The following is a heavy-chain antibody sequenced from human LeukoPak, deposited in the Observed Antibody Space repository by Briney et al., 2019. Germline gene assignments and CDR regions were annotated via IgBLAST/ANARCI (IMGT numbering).Heavy chain of an antibody. CDR1: GFTFSSYG. Sequence: PGGSLSLSCAASGFTFSSYGMHWVRQATGEGLEGLAVIWYEGSNKYYADSVEGRFTISRDNSKNTLYLQTNSLRAEDTAVYYCAKESGLLAAAGRHYYYYYYMDVWGKGTTVTVS. CDR2: IWYEGSNK. V-gene: IGHV3-33*06. CDR3: AKESGLLAAAGRHYYYYYYMDV. J-gene: IGHJ6*03. D-gene: IGHD6-13*01.